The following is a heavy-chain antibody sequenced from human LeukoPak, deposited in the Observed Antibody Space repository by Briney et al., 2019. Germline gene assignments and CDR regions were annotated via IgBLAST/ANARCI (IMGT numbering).Heavy chain of an antibody. CDR2: ISYDGSNK. J-gene: IGHJ5*02. V-gene: IGHV3-30*18. Sequence: PGRSLRLSCAASGFTFSSYGMHWVRQARGKGLEWVAVISYDGSNKYYADSVKGRFTISRDNSKNTLYLQMNSLRAEDTAVYYCAKGAAGIAVAGDWFDPWGQGTLVTVSS. D-gene: IGHD6-19*01. CDR3: AKGAAGIAVAGDWFDP. CDR1: GFTFSSYG.